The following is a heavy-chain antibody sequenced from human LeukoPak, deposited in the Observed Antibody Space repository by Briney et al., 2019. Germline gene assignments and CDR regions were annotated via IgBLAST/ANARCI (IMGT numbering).Heavy chain of an antibody. V-gene: IGHV3-48*01. J-gene: IGHJ3*02. CDR3: TRQKYAFDI. Sequence: GRSLRLSCAASGFTFSSYSMNWVRQAPGKGLEWVSYISSSSSTIYYADSVKGRFTISRDNAKNSLYLQMNSLRAEDTAVYYCTRQKYAFDIWGQGTMVTVSS. CDR1: GFTFSSYS. CDR2: ISSSSSTI.